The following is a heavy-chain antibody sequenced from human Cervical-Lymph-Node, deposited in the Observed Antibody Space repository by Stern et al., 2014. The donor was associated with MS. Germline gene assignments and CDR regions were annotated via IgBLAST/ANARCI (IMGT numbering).Heavy chain of an antibody. Sequence: QLVQSGGGVVQPGRSLRLSCVASGFTFSNYAMHWVRQAPGKGLEWVAVISYDGSNEQYADSVKGRFTISKDNSKNTVFLQMNSLRPEDTAVYYCARDGAPPGAWYWGEDSWGQGTLVIVSS. CDR2: ISYDGSNE. CDR3: ARDGAPPGAWYWGEDS. V-gene: IGHV3-30*04. J-gene: IGHJ4*02. D-gene: IGHD6-19*01. CDR1: GFTFSNYA.